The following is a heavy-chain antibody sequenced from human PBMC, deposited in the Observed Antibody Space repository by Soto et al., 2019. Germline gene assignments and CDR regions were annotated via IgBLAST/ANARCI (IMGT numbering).Heavy chain of an antibody. J-gene: IGHJ4*02. D-gene: IGHD4-17*01. CDR1: GGSISTDSHY. CDR2: IYYAGST. CDR3: ARRTNYGDYSFDF. V-gene: IGHV4-39*02. Sequence: SETLSLTCTVSGGSISTDSHYWAWIRQPPGKGLEWIGSIYYAGSTYKNPSLHSRVTISVDTSKNHFSLKLNSVTAADTAVYYCARRTNYGDYSFDFWGQGSLVTVSS.